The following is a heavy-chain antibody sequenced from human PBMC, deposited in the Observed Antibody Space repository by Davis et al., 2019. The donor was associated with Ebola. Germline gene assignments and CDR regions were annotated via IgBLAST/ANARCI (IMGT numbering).Heavy chain of an antibody. CDR3: TRGDGGVATN. CDR1: GFTFSNAW. CDR2: IRSKAYGGTT. D-gene: IGHD2-15*01. J-gene: IGHJ4*02. Sequence: GESLKISCAASGFTFSNAWMNWVRQAPGKGLEWVGFIRSKAYGGTTEYAASVKGRFTISRDDSKSIAYLQMNSLKTEDTAVYYCTRGDGGVATNWGQGTLVTVSS. V-gene: IGHV3-49*04.